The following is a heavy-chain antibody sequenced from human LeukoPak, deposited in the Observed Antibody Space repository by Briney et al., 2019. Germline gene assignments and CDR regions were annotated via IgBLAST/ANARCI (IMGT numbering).Heavy chain of an antibody. D-gene: IGHD1-1*01. CDR1: GGSISSYY. CDR2: IYYSGST. Sequence: PSETLSLPCTVSGGSISSYYWSWIRQPPGKGLEWIGYIYYSGSTNYNPSLKSRVTISVDTSKNQFSLKLSSVTAADTAVYYCARESHWNYVDYWGQGTLVTVSS. V-gene: IGHV4-59*01. J-gene: IGHJ4*02. CDR3: ARESHWNYVDY.